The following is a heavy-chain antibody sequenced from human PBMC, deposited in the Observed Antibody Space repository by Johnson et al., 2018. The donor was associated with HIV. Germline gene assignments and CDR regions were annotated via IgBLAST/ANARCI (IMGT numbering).Heavy chain of an antibody. Sequence: VQLVESGGGLVQPGGSLRLSCAASGFTFSSYWMRWVRQAPGQGLEWVANIKQDGSETSYVDSVKGRFTISRDNAKNSLYLQMNSLRAEDTAGYYCARGLHKKTGYRGSWYHCQAFDIWGQGTMVTVSS. CDR2: IKQDGSET. D-gene: IGHD6-13*01. CDR1: GFTFSSYW. CDR3: ARGLHKKTGYRGSWYHCQAFDI. V-gene: IGHV3-7*01. J-gene: IGHJ3*02.